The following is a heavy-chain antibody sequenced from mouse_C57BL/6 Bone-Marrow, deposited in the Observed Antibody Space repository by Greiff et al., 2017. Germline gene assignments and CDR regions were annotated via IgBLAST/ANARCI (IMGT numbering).Heavy chain of an antibody. V-gene: IGHV3-6*01. CDR1: GYSITSGYY. Sequence: EVQLVESGPGLVKPSQSLSLTCSVTGYSITSGYYWNWIRQFPGNKLEWMGYISYDGSNNYNPSLKNRISITRDTSKNQFFLKLNSVTTEDTATYYCARNYGSSYWYFDVGGTGTTVTVSS. CDR2: ISYDGSN. D-gene: IGHD1-1*01. J-gene: IGHJ1*03. CDR3: ARNYGSSYWYFDV.